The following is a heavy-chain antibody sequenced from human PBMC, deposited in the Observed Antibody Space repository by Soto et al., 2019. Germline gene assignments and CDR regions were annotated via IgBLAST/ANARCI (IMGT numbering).Heavy chain of an antibody. CDR2: ISGGGEST. CDR3: MKDRHYYDSNLAYGMDV. V-gene: IGHV3-23*01. J-gene: IGHJ6*02. CDR1: GFTFDSYA. Sequence: PGGSLRLSCAASGFTFDSYAVSWVRHAPGKGLEWVSTISGGGESTYYADSVKGRFTISRDNSKNTLYLQMNSLRAEDTAVYYCMKDRHYYDSNLAYGMDVWGQGTTVTVSS. D-gene: IGHD3-22*01.